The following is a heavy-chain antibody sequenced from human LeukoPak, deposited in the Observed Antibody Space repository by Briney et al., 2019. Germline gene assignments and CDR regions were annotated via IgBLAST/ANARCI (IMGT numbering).Heavy chain of an antibody. D-gene: IGHD6-19*01. CDR1: GGTFSSYA. V-gene: IGHV1-69*01. Sequence: SVKVSCKASGGTFSSYAISWVRQAPGQGLEWMGGIIPIFGTGTYAQRFRGRVTITPNESTSTAYMELSSLRSEDTAVYYCARAESVAGNFDYWGEGTLVTVSS. CDR3: ARAESVAGNFDY. CDR2: IIPIFGTG. J-gene: IGHJ4*02.